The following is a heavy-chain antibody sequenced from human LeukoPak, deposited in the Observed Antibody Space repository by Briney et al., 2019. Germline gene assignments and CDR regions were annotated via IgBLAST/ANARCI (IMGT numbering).Heavy chain of an antibody. V-gene: IGHV3-48*01. Sequence: GGSLRLSCAASGFTFSSYSMNWVRQAPGKGLEWVSYISSSSSTIHYADSVKGRFTISRDNAKNSLYLQMNSLRAEDTAVYYCARDRGYDFWSGYFRFDYWGQGTLVTVSS. J-gene: IGHJ4*02. CDR3: ARDRGYDFWSGYFRFDY. CDR1: GFTFSSYS. D-gene: IGHD3-3*01. CDR2: ISSSSSTI.